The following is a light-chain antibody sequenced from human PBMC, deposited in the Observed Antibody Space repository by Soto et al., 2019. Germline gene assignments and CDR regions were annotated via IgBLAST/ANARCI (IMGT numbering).Light chain of an antibody. CDR1: SGSIASNY. J-gene: IGLJ2*01. CDR3: QSYDSSNRGVV. V-gene: IGLV6-57*01. CDR2: EDN. Sequence: NFMLTQPHSVSESPGKTVTISCTRSSGSIASNYVQWYQQRPGSSPTTVIYEDNQRPSGVPDRFSGSIDSSSNSASLTLSGLKPEDEAYYYCQSYDSSNRGVVFGGGTKLTVL.